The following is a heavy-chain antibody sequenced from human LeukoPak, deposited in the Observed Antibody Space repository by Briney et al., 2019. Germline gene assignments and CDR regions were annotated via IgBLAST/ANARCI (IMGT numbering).Heavy chain of an antibody. J-gene: IGHJ4*02. CDR2: IRYSGRT. V-gene: IGHV4-59*01. CDR1: DDSISRDF. Sequence: SETLSLTCTASDDSISRDFWTWIRQPPGKGLEWIGYIRYSGRTEYNPSLKSRVTISIQTSKNQFSLKLTSVAAADAAIYYCARLPDVSGWPFDYWGQGILVTVSS. CDR3: ARLPDVSGWPFDY. D-gene: IGHD6-19*01.